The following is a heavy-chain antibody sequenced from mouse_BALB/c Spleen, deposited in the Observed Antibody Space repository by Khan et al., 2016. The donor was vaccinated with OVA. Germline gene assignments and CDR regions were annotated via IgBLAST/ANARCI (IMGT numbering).Heavy chain of an antibody. Sequence: EVKLEESGAELVKPAASLKLSCTASGYNIKDIYIHWVKQRPEKGLERIRRTDPANGNTKYDPKFQGKATITADTSSNTAYLQLSSLTSEDTAVYYCRISTINAWGQGTTVTVSS. J-gene: IGHJ2*01. CDR1: GYNIKDIY. CDR3: RISTINA. V-gene: IGHV14-3*02. CDR2: TDPANGNT.